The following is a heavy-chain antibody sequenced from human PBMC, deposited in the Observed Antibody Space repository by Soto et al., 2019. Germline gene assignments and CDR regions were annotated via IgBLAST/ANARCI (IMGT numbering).Heavy chain of an antibody. J-gene: IGHJ1*01. V-gene: IGHV1-18*01. D-gene: IGHD5-12*01. CDR3: ARQGRLRTGYFQH. Sequence: QVQLVQSGAEVTKPGASVKVSCKASGYTFTSYGISWVRQSPGLGLEWLGWISAYNGNTNYAQNHQARVTMTTATSTRTAYMELRSLRSDDTAVYYCARQGRLRTGYFQHWGQSTLVTVSS. CDR2: ISAYNGNT. CDR1: GYTFTSYG.